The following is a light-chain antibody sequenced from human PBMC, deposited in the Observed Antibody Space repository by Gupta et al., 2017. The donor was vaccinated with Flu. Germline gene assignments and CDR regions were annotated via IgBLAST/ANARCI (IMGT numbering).Light chain of an antibody. CDR3: QQRSNWPPA. J-gene: IGKJ2*01. CDR2: DAS. Sequence: EIVLTQSPATLSLSPGERATLSCRANQRVSSYLAWYQQKPDQAPRLLIYDASNRATGIPARCSGSGSGTDFTLTISSLEPEDFAVYYCQQRSNWPPAFGQGTKLEIK. CDR1: QRVSSY. V-gene: IGKV3-11*01.